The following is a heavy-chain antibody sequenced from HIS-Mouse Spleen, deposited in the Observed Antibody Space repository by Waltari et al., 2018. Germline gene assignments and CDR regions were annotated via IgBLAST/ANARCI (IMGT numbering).Heavy chain of an antibody. CDR1: GYTFTGYY. CDR2: INANSGGT. V-gene: IGHV1-2*02. J-gene: IGHJ4*02. Sequence: QVQLVQSGAEVKKPGASVKVSCKASGYTFTGYYMHWVRQSPGQGLEWMGWINANSGGTNYEQKFQGRVTMTRDTSISTAYMELSRLRSDDTAVYYCARYSSGWRVDYWGQGTLVTVSS. CDR3: ARYSSGWRVDY. D-gene: IGHD6-19*01.